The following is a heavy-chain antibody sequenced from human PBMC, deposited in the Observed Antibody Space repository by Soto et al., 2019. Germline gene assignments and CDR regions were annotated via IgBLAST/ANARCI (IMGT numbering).Heavy chain of an antibody. CDR3: ANEVRGAVGAFDF. CDR1: GFTFDNCA. V-gene: IGHV3-23*01. J-gene: IGHJ3*01. D-gene: IGHD1-26*01. Sequence: EVQLLQSGGGLIQPGGSLRLSCAASGFTFDNCAMNWVRQVPGKGLEWVSIISDSGGITHYTDSVKGRFTISRDSSQNTLYLPATNPRDEDTAVYYCANEVRGAVGAFDFWGQGKMVIVSS. CDR2: ISDSGGIT.